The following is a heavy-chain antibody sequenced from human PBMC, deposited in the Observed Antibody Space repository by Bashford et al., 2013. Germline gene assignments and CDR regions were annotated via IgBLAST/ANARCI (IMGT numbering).Heavy chain of an antibody. CDR3: ARVVRLGDLSLYRNFDL. CDR1: GFTFSSYA. J-gene: IGHJ4*02. CDR2: IKNDGGED. D-gene: IGHD3-16*02. Sequence: GSLRLSCAASGFTFSSYAMHWVRQAPGKGLEWVANIKNDGGEDYYLASVKGRFTIFRDNTRNLMYLQMDSLLAEDTAVYYCARVVRLGDLSLYRNFDLWGQGTLVTGLL. V-gene: IGHV3-7*03.